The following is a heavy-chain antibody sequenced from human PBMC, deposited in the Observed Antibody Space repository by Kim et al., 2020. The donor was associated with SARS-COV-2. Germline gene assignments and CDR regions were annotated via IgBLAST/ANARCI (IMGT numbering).Heavy chain of an antibody. D-gene: IGHD6-19*01. CDR3: ARDQSNGWQGFDY. Sequence: YADSVKGRFTISRDNAKNSLYLQMNSLRDEDTAVYYCARDQSNGWQGFDYWGQGTLVTVSS. V-gene: IGHV3-48*02. J-gene: IGHJ4*02.